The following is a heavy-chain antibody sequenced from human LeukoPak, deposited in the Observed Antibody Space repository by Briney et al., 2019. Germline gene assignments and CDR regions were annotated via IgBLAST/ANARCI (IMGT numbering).Heavy chain of an antibody. CDR1: GGSISSSSYY. CDR2: IYYSGST. J-gene: IGHJ5*02. D-gene: IGHD5-18*01. Sequence: PSETLSLTCTVSGGSISSSSYYWGWIRQPPGKGLEWIGSIYYSGSTYYNPSLKSRVTISVDTSKNQFSLKLSSVTAAETAVYYCARHPVEGRDDTANCFDPWGQGTLVTVSS. V-gene: IGHV4-39*01. CDR3: ARHPVEGRDDTANCFDP.